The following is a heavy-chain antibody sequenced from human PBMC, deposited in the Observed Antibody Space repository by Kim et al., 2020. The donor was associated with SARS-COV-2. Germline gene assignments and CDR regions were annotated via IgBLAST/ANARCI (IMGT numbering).Heavy chain of an antibody. V-gene: IGHV3-21*01. Sequence: GGSLRLSCAASGFTFSSYSMNWVRQAPGKGLEWVSSISSSSSYIYYADSVKGRFTISRENAKNSLYLQMNSLRAEDTAVYYCARDSYSSGWYGGWFDPWGQGTLVTVSS. J-gene: IGHJ5*02. D-gene: IGHD6-19*01. CDR1: GFTFSSYS. CDR2: ISSSSSYI. CDR3: ARDSYSSGWYGGWFDP.